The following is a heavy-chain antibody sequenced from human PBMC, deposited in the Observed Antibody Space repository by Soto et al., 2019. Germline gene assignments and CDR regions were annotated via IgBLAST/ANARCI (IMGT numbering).Heavy chain of an antibody. J-gene: IGHJ4*02. Sequence: SETLSLTCAVSGGSISSGGYSWSWIRQPPGKGLEWIGYIYHSGSTYYNPPLKSRVAMSVDTPKNHFSLNLSSVTAADMAVYYCAREGSYSAYNFAHGIQLWSFDFWGQGALVTVSS. CDR3: AREGSYSAYNFAHGIQLWSFDF. V-gene: IGHV4-30-2*01. CDR2: IYHSGST. CDR1: GGSISSGGYS. D-gene: IGHD5-12*01.